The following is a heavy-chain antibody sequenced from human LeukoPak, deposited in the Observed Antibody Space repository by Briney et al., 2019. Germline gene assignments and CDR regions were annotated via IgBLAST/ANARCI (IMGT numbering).Heavy chain of an antibody. Sequence: GGSLRLSCAASGFIVSSNYMSWVRQAPGKGLEWVSYISSSSSTIYYADSVKGRFTISRDNAKNSLYLQMNSLRAEDTAVYYCARDLGGYSYGYNYWGQGTLVTVSS. CDR1: GFIVSSNY. D-gene: IGHD5-18*01. CDR3: ARDLGGYSYGYNY. V-gene: IGHV3-48*01. J-gene: IGHJ4*02. CDR2: ISSSSSTI.